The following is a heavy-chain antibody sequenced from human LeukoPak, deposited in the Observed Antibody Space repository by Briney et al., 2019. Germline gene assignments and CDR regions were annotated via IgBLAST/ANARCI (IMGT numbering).Heavy chain of an antibody. CDR3: AREVEYYDSSGYRPHAFDI. D-gene: IGHD3-22*01. CDR1: GGSISSYY. CDR2: IYNSGST. Sequence: SETLSLTCTVSGGSISSYYWSWIRQPPGKRLEWIGYIYNSGSTNYNPSLKSRVTISVDTSKNQFSLKLNSVTAADTAVYYCAREVEYYDSSGYRPHAFDIWGQGTVVTVSS. V-gene: IGHV4-4*08. J-gene: IGHJ3*02.